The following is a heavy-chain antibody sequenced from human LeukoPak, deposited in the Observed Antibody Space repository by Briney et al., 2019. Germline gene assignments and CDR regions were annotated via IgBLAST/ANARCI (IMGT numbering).Heavy chain of an antibody. CDR1: GGSFSGYY. V-gene: IGHV4-34*01. CDR2: INHSGST. Sequence: RSETLSLTCAVYGGSFSGYYWSGIRQPPGKGLEWIGEINHSGSTNYNPSLKSRVTISVDTSKNQFSLKLSSVTAADTAVYYCARGLYYFDYWGQGTLVTVSS. CDR3: ARGLYYFDY. J-gene: IGHJ4*02.